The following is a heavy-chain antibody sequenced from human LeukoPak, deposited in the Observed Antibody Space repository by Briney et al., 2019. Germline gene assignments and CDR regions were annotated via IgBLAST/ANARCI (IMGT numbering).Heavy chain of an antibody. CDR1: GGSSSGYY. Sequence: SETLSLTCAVYGGSSSGYYWGWIRQPPGKGLEWIGYVDHTGSTNFNPSLNGRVSISRDTTKNLFSLRLRSVTAADTAVHFCARGRVSSSTWYSTYYYCFYMDVWGKGTTVTVSS. CDR2: VDHTGST. V-gene: IGHV4-59*01. J-gene: IGHJ6*03. D-gene: IGHD1-1*01. CDR3: ARGRVSSSTWYSTYYYCFYMDV.